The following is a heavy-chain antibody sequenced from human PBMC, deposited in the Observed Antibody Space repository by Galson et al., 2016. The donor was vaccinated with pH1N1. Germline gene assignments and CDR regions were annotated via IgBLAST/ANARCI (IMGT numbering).Heavy chain of an antibody. CDR3: ATEDYYTSLY. V-gene: IGHV3-7*01. Sequence: ASGFIFSDYWISWVRQAPGKGLEWVAKINQDGSRKYYVDSMKGRCTISRDNAENSLSLQMNSLRVEDTALYYCATEDYYTSLYWGQGILVTVSS. J-gene: IGHJ4*02. D-gene: IGHD1-26*01. CDR2: INQDGSRK. CDR1: GFIFSDYW.